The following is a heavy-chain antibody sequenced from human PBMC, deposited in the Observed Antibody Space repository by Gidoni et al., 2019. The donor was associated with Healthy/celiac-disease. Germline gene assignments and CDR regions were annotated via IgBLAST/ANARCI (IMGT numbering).Heavy chain of an antibody. Sequence: EVQLLASGGGLVQPGGSLRLSCAPSGFTLSSYAMSWVRQAPGKGLEWVSAISGSGGSTYYADSVKGRFTISRDNSKNTLYLQMNSLRAEDTAVYYCAKQIVAASYYFDYWGQGTLVTVSS. CDR2: ISGSGGST. CDR3: AKQIVAASYYFDY. CDR1: GFTLSSYA. D-gene: IGHD2-15*01. V-gene: IGHV3-23*01. J-gene: IGHJ4*02.